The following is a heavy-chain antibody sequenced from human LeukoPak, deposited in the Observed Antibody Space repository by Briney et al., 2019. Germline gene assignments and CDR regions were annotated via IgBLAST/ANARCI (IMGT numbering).Heavy chain of an antibody. CDR1: GYTFTGYY. CDR3: ARERRGATFNNYYGLDV. Sequence: ASVKVSCKASGYTFTGYYMHWVRQAPGQGLEWMGWINPNSGGTNYAQKFQGRVTMTRDTSINTSYMDLTRLRSDDTAVYYCARERRGATFNNYYGLDVWGQGTTVTVSS. J-gene: IGHJ6*02. CDR2: INPNSGGT. D-gene: IGHD1-26*01. V-gene: IGHV1-2*02.